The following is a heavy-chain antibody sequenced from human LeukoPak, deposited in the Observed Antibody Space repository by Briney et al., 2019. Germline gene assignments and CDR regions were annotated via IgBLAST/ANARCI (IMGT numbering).Heavy chain of an antibody. CDR3: AHNGDDSSRNWFDT. D-gene: IGHD6-13*01. V-gene: IGHV2-5*02. CDR2: MYWDDDK. J-gene: IGHJ5*02. Sequence: SGPTLAKPTQTLRLTWTFSGYSLSTSRVAVGWIRQPPGKALEWLAPMYWDDDKRYSPSLKSRLTVTKDTSKNQVVLTMTNMDPVDTATYYCAHNGDDSSRNWFDTWGQGILVTVSS. CDR1: GYSLSTSRVA.